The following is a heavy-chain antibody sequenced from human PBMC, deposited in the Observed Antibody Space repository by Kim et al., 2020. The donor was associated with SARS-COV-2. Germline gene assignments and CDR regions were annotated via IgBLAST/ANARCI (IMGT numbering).Heavy chain of an antibody. V-gene: IGHV4-59*13. D-gene: IGHD3-10*01. Sequence: SETLSLTCTVSGGSISSYYWSWIRQPPGKGLEWIGHIYYSGSTNYNLSLKSRVTISVDTSKNQFSLKLSSVTAADTAVYYCAGSWLVVGSSSSRKYPKYYAMDVWGQGTTVTVSS. J-gene: IGHJ6*02. CDR1: GGSISSYY. CDR3: AGSWLVVGSSSSRKYPKYYAMDV. CDR2: IYYSGST.